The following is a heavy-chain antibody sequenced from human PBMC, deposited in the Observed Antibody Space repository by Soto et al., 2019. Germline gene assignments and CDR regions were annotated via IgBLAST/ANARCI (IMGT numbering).Heavy chain of an antibody. V-gene: IGHV4-59*01. CDR3: ARDLEWLRPS. CDR2: IYYSGST. D-gene: IGHD5-12*01. CDR1: GGSISSYY. J-gene: IGHJ5*02. Sequence: SETLSLTCTVSGGSISSYYWSWIRQPPGKGLEWIGYIYYSGSTNYNPSLKSRVTISVDTSKNQFSLKLSSVTAADTAVYYCARDLEWLRPSWGQGTLVTVSS.